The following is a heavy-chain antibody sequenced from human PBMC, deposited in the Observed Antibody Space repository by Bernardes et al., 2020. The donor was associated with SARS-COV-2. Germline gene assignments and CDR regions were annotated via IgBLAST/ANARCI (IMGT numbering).Heavy chain of an antibody. CDR1: GFTFSSYG. V-gene: IGHV3-33*01. D-gene: IGHD3-22*01. Sequence: GYLRLSCAASGFTFSSYGMHWVRQAPGKGLEWVAVIWYDGSNKYYADSVKGRFTISRDNSKNTLYLQMNSLRAEDTAVYYCARDPSDSSGYYLQYYFDYWGQGTLVTVSS. CDR2: IWYDGSNK. CDR3: ARDPSDSSGYYLQYYFDY. J-gene: IGHJ4*02.